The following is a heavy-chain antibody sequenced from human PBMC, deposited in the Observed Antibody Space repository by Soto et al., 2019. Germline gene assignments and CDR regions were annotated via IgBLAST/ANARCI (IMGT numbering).Heavy chain of an antibody. Sequence: ASVKVSCKASGYTFTSYDINWLRPATGQGLEWMGWMNPNSGNTGYAQKFQGRVTMTRNTSISTAYMELSSLRSEDTAVYYCARGDGGIEAAGMGNDYWGQGTPVTVSS. CDR3: ARGDGGIEAAGMGNDY. V-gene: IGHV1-8*01. J-gene: IGHJ4*02. CDR1: GYTFTSYD. D-gene: IGHD6-13*01. CDR2: MNPNSGNT.